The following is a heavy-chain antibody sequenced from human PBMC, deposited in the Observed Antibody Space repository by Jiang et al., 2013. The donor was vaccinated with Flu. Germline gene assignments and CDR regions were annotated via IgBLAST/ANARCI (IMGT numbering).Heavy chain of an antibody. CDR3: ARDSSGWYYYYGMDV. V-gene: IGHV3-74*01. J-gene: IGHJ6*02. CDR2: INSDGSST. D-gene: IGHD6-19*01. CDR1: GFTFSSYW. Sequence: VQLVESGGGLVQPGGSLRLSCAASGFTFSSYWMHWVRQAPGKGLVWVSRINSDGSSTSYADSVKGRFTISRDNAKNTLYLQMNSLRAEDTAVYYCARDSSGWYYYYGMDVWGQGTTVTVSS.